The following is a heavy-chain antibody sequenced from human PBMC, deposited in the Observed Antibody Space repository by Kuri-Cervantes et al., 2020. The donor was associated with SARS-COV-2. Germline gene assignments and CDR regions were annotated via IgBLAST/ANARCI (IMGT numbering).Heavy chain of an antibody. CDR2: IIPIVGVP. V-gene: IGHV1-69*04. J-gene: IGHJ4*02. D-gene: IGHD6-19*01. CDR1: GGSFSSYA. Sequence: SVKVSCKTSGGSFSSYAISWVREAPGQGLEWMGRIIPIVGVPNYAQNFQGRVTITADTSTSTAYVELSSLRSEDTAVYHCARETSRTSGTGYYFDYWGQGTLVTVSS. CDR3: ARETSRTSGTGYYFDY.